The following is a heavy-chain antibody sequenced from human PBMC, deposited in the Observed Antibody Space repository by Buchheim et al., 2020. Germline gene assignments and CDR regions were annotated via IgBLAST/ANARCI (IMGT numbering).Heavy chain of an antibody. Sequence: QLQLQESGPGLVKPSETLSLTCTVSGGSISSSDYYWGWIRQHPGKGLEWIGNIYYSGSTYYNPSLESRVTISLDTSKNQFSLKLSSVTAADTALYFCVVIPAAGANFDYWGQGTL. D-gene: IGHD2-2*01. CDR3: VVIPAAGANFDY. V-gene: IGHV4-39*07. CDR2: IYYSGST. CDR1: GGSISSSDYY. J-gene: IGHJ4*02.